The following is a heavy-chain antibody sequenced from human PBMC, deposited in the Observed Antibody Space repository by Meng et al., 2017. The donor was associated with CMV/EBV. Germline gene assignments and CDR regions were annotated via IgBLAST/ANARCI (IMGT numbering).Heavy chain of an antibody. CDR3: ARGLKDYDFWSGYHTDYYYYYGMNV. D-gene: IGHD3-3*01. CDR1: GFTFSSYG. CDR2: IRYDGSNK. Sequence: GESLKISCAASGFTFSSYGMHWVRQAPGKGLEWVAFIRYDGSNKYYADSVKGRFPISRDNSKNTLYLQMNSLRAEDTAVYYCARGLKDYDFWSGYHTDYYYYYGMNVWGQGTTVTVS. J-gene: IGHJ6*02. V-gene: IGHV3-30*02.